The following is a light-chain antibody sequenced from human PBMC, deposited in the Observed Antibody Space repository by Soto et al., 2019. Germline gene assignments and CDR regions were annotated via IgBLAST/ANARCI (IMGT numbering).Light chain of an antibody. Sequence: DIQMTQSPSSLSASLGDKVTLTCRASEDIAHYLAWYQQKPGKAPRVLLHHTSILQSEVPSRFSGSGNGTDFNVTITSLQPEDVATYFSQKYDRAPLTFGGGTKVEI. J-gene: IGKJ4*01. V-gene: IGKV1-27*01. CDR3: QKYDRAPLT. CDR1: EDIAHY. CDR2: HTS.